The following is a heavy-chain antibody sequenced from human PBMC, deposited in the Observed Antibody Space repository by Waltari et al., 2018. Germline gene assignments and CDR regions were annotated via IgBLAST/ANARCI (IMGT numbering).Heavy chain of an antibody. V-gene: IGHV4-34*02. CDR1: GGYLNNRY. J-gene: IGHJ4*02. D-gene: IGHD3-16*01. CDR2: ISHSGRT. Sequence: QVRLEQWGAGLLKPSETLSLTCAGHGGYLNNRYWSWIRQSPGKGLEWLGEISHSGRTHYNPSLKSRVIISVDTSKSQFSLILTSVNAADTAVYYCARGGSTPMIIAYWGQGTQVTVSS. CDR3: ARGGSTPMIIAY.